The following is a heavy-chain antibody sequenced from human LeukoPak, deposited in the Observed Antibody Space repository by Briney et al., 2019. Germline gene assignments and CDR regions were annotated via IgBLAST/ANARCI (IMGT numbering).Heavy chain of an antibody. CDR2: INPIGGTT. D-gene: IGHD4-11*01. CDR1: GYTFTSYY. V-gene: IGHV1-46*01. J-gene: IGHJ4*02. CDR3: ARQQGLQNLNFDY. Sequence: ASVKVSCKTSGYTFTSYYTHWMRQAPGQGLEWMGIINPIGGTTDYVQKFQGRVTMTRDTSTSTVYMELSSLSPEDTAVYYCARQQGLQNLNFDYWGQGTLVTVSS.